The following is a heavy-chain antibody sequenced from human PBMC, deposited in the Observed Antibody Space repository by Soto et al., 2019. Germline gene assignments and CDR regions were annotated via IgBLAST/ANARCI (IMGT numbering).Heavy chain of an antibody. CDR3: AKPQGVATIKSNFDS. J-gene: IGHJ4*02. CDR2: ISGGGYTA. V-gene: IGHV3-23*01. D-gene: IGHD5-12*01. CDR1: GLSSRSHA. Sequence: EVQLLESGGGLVRPGGSLTISCVVSGLSSRSHAMYWVRQAPGRGLEWVAGISGGGYTAYYPDSVRGRFIISRDNSKNTVYLQIDNLRVDDTAVYYCAKPQGVATIKSNFDSWGQGTLVTVAS.